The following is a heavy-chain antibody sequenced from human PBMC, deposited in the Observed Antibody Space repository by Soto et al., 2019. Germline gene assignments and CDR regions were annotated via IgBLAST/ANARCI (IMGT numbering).Heavy chain of an antibody. CDR2: ISKSSGTI. CDR1: GFTFSNYN. J-gene: IGHJ4*02. Sequence: EVQLVESGGGLVQPGGSLRLTCAASGFTFSNYNMNWVRQAPGKGLEWVSYISKSSGTIYYADSVKGRFSISRDNGKNSLYLQMNSLRDEDTAVYYCARDAFDYADTGYHFDYWGQGTLVTVSS. D-gene: IGHD3-9*01. CDR3: ARDAFDYADTGYHFDY. V-gene: IGHV3-48*02.